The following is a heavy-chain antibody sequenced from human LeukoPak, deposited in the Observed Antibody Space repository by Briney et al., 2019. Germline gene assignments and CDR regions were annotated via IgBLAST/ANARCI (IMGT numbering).Heavy chain of an antibody. CDR2: INPNSGGT. D-gene: IGHD3-10*01. V-gene: IGHV1-2*02. CDR3: ARVGITMVRGVIVTSHYYYMDV. J-gene: IGHJ6*03. Sequence: ASVKVSCKASGYTFTGYYMHWVRQAPGQGLEWMGWINPNSGGTNYAQKFQGRVTMTRDTSISTAYMELSRLRSDDTAVYYCARVGITMVRGVIVTSHYYYMDVWGKGTTVTISS. CDR1: GYTFTGYY.